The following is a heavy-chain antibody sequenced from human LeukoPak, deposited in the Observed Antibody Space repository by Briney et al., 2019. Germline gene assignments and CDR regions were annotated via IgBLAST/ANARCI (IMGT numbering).Heavy chain of an antibody. CDR1: GFTFGSYW. D-gene: IGHD1-1*01. CDR3: ARAGDPGTTDY. J-gene: IGHJ4*02. V-gene: IGHV3-7*01. CDR2: IKHDGTEA. Sequence: GGSLRLSCAASGFTFGSYWMDWVRQSSDQGLEWVANIKHDGTEAYYLDSVKGRFTISRDNAKNALFLQMNILRPDDTAVYYCARAGDPGTTDYWGQGTLVTVSS.